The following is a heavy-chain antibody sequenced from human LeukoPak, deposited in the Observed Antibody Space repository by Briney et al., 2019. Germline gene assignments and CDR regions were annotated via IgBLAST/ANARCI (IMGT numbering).Heavy chain of an antibody. J-gene: IGHJ4*02. V-gene: IGHV3-21*01. CDR3: ARGSSTVSGSDY. Sequence: GGSLRLSCAASGFTFSSDSMTWVRQAPGRGLEWVSSISSSSSYIYYVDSVKGRFTISRDNAKSSLYLQMNRLRAEDTAFYYCARGSSTVSGSDYWGQGTLVTVSS. CDR1: GFTFSSDS. D-gene: IGHD3-10*01. CDR2: ISSSSSYI.